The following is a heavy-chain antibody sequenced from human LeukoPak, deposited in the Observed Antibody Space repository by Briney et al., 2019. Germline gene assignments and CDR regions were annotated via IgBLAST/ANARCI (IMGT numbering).Heavy chain of an antibody. CDR2: IYNVGST. V-gene: IGHV3-66*01. CDR3: ATWDYGSGGVQVVDY. Sequence: GGSLRLSCAASGFTVSSNDMSWVRQAPGKGLEWVSVIYNVGSTYYADSVKGRFTISRDNSKNTLYLQMNSLRAEDTAVYYCATWDYGSGGVQVVDYWGQGTLVTVSS. CDR1: GFTVSSND. D-gene: IGHD3-16*01. J-gene: IGHJ4*02.